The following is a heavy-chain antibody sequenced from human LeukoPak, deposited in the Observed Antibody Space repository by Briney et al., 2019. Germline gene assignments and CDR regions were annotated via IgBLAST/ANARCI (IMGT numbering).Heavy chain of an antibody. CDR1: GGSISSGGYY. CDR3: ARDSRGGYYYGMDV. J-gene: IGHJ6*02. CDR2: IYYSGST. V-gene: IGHV4-31*03. D-gene: IGHD3-16*01. Sequence: TSQTLSLTCTVSGGSISSGGYYWSWIRQHPGKGLEWIGYIYYSGSTYYNPSLKSRVTISVDTSKNQFSLKLSSVTAADTAVYHCARDSRGGYYYGMDVWGQGTTVTVSS.